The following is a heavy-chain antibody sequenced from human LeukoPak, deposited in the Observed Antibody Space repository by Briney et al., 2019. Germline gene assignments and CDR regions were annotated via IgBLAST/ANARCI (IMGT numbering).Heavy chain of an antibody. Sequence: SETLSLTCAVYGGSFSGYNWSWIRQPRGKGLEWIGEMSHSGSTNYNPSLKSRVTISVDTSKNQFSLKLSSVTAADTAVYYCARQLSGIVATIEDYWGQGTLVTVSS. CDR2: MSHSGST. J-gene: IGHJ4*02. D-gene: IGHD5-12*01. CDR3: ARQLSGIVATIEDY. CDR1: GGSFSGYN. V-gene: IGHV4-34*01.